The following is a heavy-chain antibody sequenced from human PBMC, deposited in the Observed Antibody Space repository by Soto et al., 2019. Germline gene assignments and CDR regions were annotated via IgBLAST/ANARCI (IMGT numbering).Heavy chain of an antibody. CDR2: IYSGGST. CDR1: GFTVSSNY. D-gene: IGHD5-12*01. V-gene: IGHV3-53*04. Sequence: GGSLRLSCAASGFTVSSNYMSWVRQAPGKGLEWVSVIYSGGSTYYADSVKGRFTISRHNSKNTLYLQMNSLRAEDTAVYYCARGSGYDYPGYYYYYMDVWGKGTTVTVSS. CDR3: ARGSGYDYPGYYYYYMDV. J-gene: IGHJ6*03.